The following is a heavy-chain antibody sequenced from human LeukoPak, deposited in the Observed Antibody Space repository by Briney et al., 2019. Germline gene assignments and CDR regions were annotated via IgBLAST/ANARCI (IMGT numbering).Heavy chain of an antibody. D-gene: IGHD2-21*02. CDR2: ISWNSGSI. CDR1: GFTFDDYA. CDR3: ARGDTAWFDP. V-gene: IGHV3-9*01. Sequence: GGSLRLSCAASGFTFDDYAMHWVRQAPGKDLEWVSGISWNSGSIGYADSVKGRFTISRDNAKNSLYLQMNSLRAEDTALYYCARGDTAWFDPWGQGTLVTVSS. J-gene: IGHJ5*02.